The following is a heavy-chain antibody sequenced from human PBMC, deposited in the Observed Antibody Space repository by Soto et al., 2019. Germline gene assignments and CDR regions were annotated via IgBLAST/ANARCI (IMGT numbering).Heavy chain of an antibody. V-gene: IGHV4-34*01. CDR2: INHSGST. CDR3: ARGRYSWSY. CDR1: GGSFSGYY. D-gene: IGHD5-18*01. Sequence: ETLSLTCAVYGGSFSGYYWSWIRQPPGKGLEWIGEINHSGSTNYNPSLKSRDTISVDTSKNQFSLKLSSVTAADTAVYYCARGRYSWSYWGQGTLVTVSS. J-gene: IGHJ4*02.